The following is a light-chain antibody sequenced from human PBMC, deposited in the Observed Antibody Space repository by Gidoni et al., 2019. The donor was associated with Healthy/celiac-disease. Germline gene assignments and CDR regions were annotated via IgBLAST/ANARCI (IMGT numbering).Light chain of an antibody. Sequence: DIVMTQSQDSLAVSLGERATINCKSSQSVLSSSNNKNYLAWYQQKPGQPPKLLIYWASTRESGVPDRFSGSGSGTDFTLTISSLQAEDVAVYYCQQYYSTLFTFGQGTRLEIK. CDR3: QQYYSTLFT. CDR2: WAS. V-gene: IGKV4-1*01. J-gene: IGKJ5*01. CDR1: QSVLSSSNNKNY.